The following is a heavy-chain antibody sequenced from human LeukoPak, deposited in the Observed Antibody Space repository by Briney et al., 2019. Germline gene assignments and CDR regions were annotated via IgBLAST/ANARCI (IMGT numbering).Heavy chain of an antibody. CDR1: DGSFSGYY. V-gene: IGHV4-34*01. CDR2: INHSGST. D-gene: IGHD6-13*01. CDR3: ARIQSSSWAYYSYMAV. J-gene: IGHJ6*03. Sequence: SETLSLTCAVYDGSFSGYYWSWIRQPPGKGLEWIGEINHSGSTNYNPSLKSRVTISLDTSKSQFSLKVRYVTAAHTAVYYCARIQSSSWAYYSYMAVWGKGTPVTVSS.